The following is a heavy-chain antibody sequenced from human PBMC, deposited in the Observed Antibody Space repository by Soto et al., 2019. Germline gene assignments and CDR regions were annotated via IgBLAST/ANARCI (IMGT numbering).Heavy chain of an antibody. V-gene: IGHV4-59*01. CDR2: IYYSGST. Sequence: PSETLSLTCTVSGVSISSYYWSWIRQPPGKGLQWIGYIYYSGSTNYNPSLKSRVTISVDTSKNQFSLKLSSVTAADTAVYYCARRYGTSMDVWGQGTTVTVSS. CDR1: GVSISSYY. D-gene: IGHD5-18*01. J-gene: IGHJ6*02. CDR3: ARRYGTSMDV.